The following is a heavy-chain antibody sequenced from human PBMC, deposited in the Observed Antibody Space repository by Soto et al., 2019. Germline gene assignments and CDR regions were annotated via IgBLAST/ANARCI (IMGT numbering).Heavy chain of an antibody. Sequence: SVKVSCKASGGTFSXYAISWVRQAPGQGLEWMGGIIPIFGTANYAQKFQGRVTITADESTSTAYMELSSLRSEDTAVYYCARDHSSGWTDFEYWGQGTLVTVSS. CDR1: GGTFSXYA. CDR2: IIPIFGTA. V-gene: IGHV1-69*13. J-gene: IGHJ4*02. D-gene: IGHD6-19*01. CDR3: ARDHSSGWTDFEY.